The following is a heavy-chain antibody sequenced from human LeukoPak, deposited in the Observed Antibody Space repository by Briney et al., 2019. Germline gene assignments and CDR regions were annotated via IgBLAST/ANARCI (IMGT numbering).Heavy chain of an antibody. J-gene: IGHJ4*02. CDR3: ARAGVGAIYYFDY. D-gene: IGHD1-26*01. V-gene: IGHV3-21*01. CDR1: GFTFSSYS. CDR2: ISSSSSYI. Sequence: GGSLRLSCAASGFTFSSYSMNWVRQAPGKGLEWVSSISSSSSYIYYADSVKGRFTISRDNAKNSLYLQMNSLRAEDTAAYYCARAGVGAIYYFDYWGQGTLVTVSS.